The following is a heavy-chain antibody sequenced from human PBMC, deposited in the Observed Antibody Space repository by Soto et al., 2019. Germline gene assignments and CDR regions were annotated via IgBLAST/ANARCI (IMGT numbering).Heavy chain of an antibody. CDR1: GGSVRDGSYY. J-gene: IGHJ5*02. Sequence: SETLSLTCTVSGGSVRDGSYYWAWLRQPPGKGLEWIGHIYHSGSTIYNPSLKSRVTISIDTSKSQFSLNLNSMTAADTAVYYCAGYNWNYYFDPWGQGTLVTAPQ. V-gene: IGHV4-61*01. D-gene: IGHD1-7*01. CDR3: AGYNWNYYFDP. CDR2: IYHSGST.